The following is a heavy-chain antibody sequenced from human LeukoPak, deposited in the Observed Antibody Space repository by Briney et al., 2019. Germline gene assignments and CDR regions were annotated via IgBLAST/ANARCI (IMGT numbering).Heavy chain of an antibody. V-gene: IGHV4-38-2*02. CDR2: IYHSGST. CDR3: ARGHADIVVVPAAV. CDR1: GYSISSGYY. J-gene: IGHJ4*02. D-gene: IGHD2-2*01. Sequence: PSETLSLTCTVSGYSISSGYYWGWIRQPPGKGLEWIGSIYHSGSTYYNPSLKSRVTISVDTSKNQFSLKLSSVTAADTAVYYCARGHADIVVVPAAVWGQGTLVTVPS.